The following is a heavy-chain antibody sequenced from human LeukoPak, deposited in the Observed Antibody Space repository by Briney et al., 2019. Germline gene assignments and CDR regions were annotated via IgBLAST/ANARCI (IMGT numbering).Heavy chain of an antibody. V-gene: IGHV3-30*18. CDR3: AKKVAGGSATYGMDV. J-gene: IGHJ6*02. Sequence: GGSLRLSCAASGFTFSTYGMHWVRQAPGKGLEWGAVISDDGSTKHCADSVKGRFTISRDNSKNTLYLQMNSLRAEDTAVYYCAKKVAGGSATYGMDVWGQGTTVTVSS. CDR2: ISDDGSTK. D-gene: IGHD6-19*01. CDR1: GFTFSTYG.